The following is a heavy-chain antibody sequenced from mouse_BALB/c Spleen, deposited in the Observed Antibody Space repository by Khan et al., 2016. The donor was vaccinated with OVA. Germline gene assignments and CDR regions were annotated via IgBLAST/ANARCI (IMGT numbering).Heavy chain of an antibody. Sequence: VQLKQSGAELVKPGASVKLSCTASGFNIKDTYMHWVKQRPEQCLELILRLDPANGNPKYDPKFQDKATITADTSSNTAYLQLSSLKSEDTAVYYWARDYWDVCADWGKGTLVNGSA. D-gene: IGHD4-1*01. CDR3: ARDYWDVCAD. V-gene: IGHV14-3*02. CDR2: LDPANGNP. J-gene: IGHJ3*01. CDR1: GFNIKDTY.